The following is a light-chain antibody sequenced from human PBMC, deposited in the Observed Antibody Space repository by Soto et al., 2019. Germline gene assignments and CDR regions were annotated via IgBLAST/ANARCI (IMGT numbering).Light chain of an antibody. V-gene: IGKV3-11*01. CDR3: QQRTNWRIT. J-gene: IGKJ5*01. Sequence: IVLTQSPATLSLSPGERATLSFSASQSVSSPLAWHQQKPGQSPRLLIYDTSNWATGIPARFSGSGSGTDFTLTISILEPEDFAVYYCQQRTNWRITFGQGTRLEIK. CDR2: DTS. CDR1: QSVSSP.